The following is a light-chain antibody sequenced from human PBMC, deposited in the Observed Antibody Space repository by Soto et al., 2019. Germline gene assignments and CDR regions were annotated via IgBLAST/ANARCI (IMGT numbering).Light chain of an antibody. J-gene: IGKJ1*01. CDR3: QQYNSYPWT. V-gene: IGKV1-5*03. CDR1: QRISSW. Sequence: DIQMTQSPSTLSASVGDRVTITCRASQRISSWLAWYQQKPGKAPNLLIYKAYSLESGVPSRFSGSGSGTEFTLTITSLQPDDCATYYCQQYNSYPWTFGQGTKVEI. CDR2: KAY.